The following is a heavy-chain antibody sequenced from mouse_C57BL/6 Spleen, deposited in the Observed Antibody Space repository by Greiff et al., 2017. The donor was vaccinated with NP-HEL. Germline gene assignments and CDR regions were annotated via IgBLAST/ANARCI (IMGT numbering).Heavy chain of an antibody. V-gene: IGHV7-3*01. CDR2: FRNKANGYTT. D-gene: IGHD4-1*01. Sequence: EVKVEESGGGLVQPGGSLSLSCAASGFTFTDYYMSWVRQPPGKALEWLGFFRNKANGYTTEYSASVKGRFTISRDNSQSILYLQMNALRAEDSATYYCARFFSGGYFDYWGQGTTLTVSS. CDR3: ARFFSGGYFDY. CDR1: GFTFTDYY. J-gene: IGHJ2*01.